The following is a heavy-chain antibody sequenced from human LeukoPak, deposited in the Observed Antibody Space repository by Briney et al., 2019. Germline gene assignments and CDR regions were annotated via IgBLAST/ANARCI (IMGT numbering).Heavy chain of an antibody. CDR3: VSLRLNWFDP. Sequence: ASVKVSCKASGGTFSSYAISWVRQAPGQGLEWMGWINPNSGGTNYAQKFQGRVTMTRDTSISTAYMELSRLRSDDTAVYYCVSLRLNWFDPWGQGTLVTVSS. J-gene: IGHJ5*02. D-gene: IGHD3-3*01. V-gene: IGHV1-2*02. CDR1: GGTFSSYA. CDR2: INPNSGGT.